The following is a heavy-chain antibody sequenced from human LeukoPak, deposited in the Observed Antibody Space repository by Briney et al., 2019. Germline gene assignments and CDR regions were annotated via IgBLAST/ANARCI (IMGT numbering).Heavy chain of an antibody. CDR1: GYSISISYY. Sequence: SETLSLTCAVSGYSISISYYWGWIRPPPGKGLEWIASIFHSGTTYYNPSLKSRVTISVDTSKNQFSLKLSSVTAADTAVYYCARHPEYLPFDYWGQGTLVTVSS. D-gene: IGHD6-6*01. CDR2: IFHSGTT. CDR3: ARHPEYLPFDY. J-gene: IGHJ4*02. V-gene: IGHV4-38-2*01.